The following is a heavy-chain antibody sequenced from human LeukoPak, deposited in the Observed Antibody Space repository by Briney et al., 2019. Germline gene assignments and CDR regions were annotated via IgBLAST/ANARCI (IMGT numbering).Heavy chain of an antibody. D-gene: IGHD1-26*01. J-gene: IGHJ3*01. Sequence: GESLKISCKVSGYSFTSYCIGWVRQMPGKGLEWMGIIYPGDSGPTYSPSFQGQVTISVDKSINTASLQWSSLQASDTAMYYCGMSGDRVPLLDDVVDVWGQGTMVTVST. CDR2: IYPGDSGP. CDR3: GMSGDRVPLLDDVVDV. V-gene: IGHV5-51*01. CDR1: GYSFTSYC.